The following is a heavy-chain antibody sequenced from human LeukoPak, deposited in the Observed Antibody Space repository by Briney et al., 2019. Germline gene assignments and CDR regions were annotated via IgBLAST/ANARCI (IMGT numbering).Heavy chain of an antibody. CDR1: GYTFTSYA. J-gene: IGHJ3*02. Sequence: ASVKVSCKASGYTFTSYAMNWVRQAPGQGLEWMGWINTNTGNPTYAQGFTGRFVFSLATSVSTAYLQISSLKAEDTAVYYCAISVYGSGSYRDAFDIWGQGTMVTVSS. CDR3: AISVYGSGSYRDAFDI. V-gene: IGHV7-4-1*02. D-gene: IGHD3-10*01. CDR2: INTNTGNP.